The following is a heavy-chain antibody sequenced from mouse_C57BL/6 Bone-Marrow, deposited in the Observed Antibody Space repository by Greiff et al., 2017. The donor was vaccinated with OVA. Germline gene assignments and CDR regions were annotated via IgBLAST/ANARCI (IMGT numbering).Heavy chain of an antibody. CDR2: IYPGDGDT. Sequence: QVQLQQSGPELVKPGASVKISCKASGYAFSSSWMNWVKQRPGKGLEWIGRIYPGDGDTNYNGKFKGKATLTADKSSSTAYMQLSSLTSEDSAVYFCAEGLRRGAWFAYWGQVTLVTVSA. J-gene: IGHJ3*01. CDR3: AEGLRRGAWFAY. D-gene: IGHD2-4*01. CDR1: GYAFSSSW. V-gene: IGHV1-82*01.